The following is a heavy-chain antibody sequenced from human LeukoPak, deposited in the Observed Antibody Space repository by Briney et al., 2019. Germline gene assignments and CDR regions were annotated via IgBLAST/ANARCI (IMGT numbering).Heavy chain of an antibody. Sequence: SGGSLRLSCAASGFTFSNYWMPWVRQAPGKGLVWVSRINGDGSSTSYADSVKGRFTISRDNAKNTLYLQRDSLRAEDTAVYYCARDPYGSGRYWGQGTRVTVSS. V-gene: IGHV3-74*01. CDR1: GFTFSNYW. J-gene: IGHJ4*02. CDR3: ARDPYGSGRY. D-gene: IGHD3-10*01. CDR2: INGDGSST.